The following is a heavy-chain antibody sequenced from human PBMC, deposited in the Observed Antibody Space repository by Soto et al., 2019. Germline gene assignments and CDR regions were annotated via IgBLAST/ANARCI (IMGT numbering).Heavy chain of an antibody. J-gene: IGHJ4*02. D-gene: IGHD3-9*01. V-gene: IGHV5-51*01. Sequence: GESLKISCKGSGYSFTNYWIGWARQMPGKGLEWMGIVNPADSDTRYSPSFQGQVTVSVDKSISTAYLQRGSLKASDTAMYYCVRPDSTGYYSHWGQGTPVTVSS. CDR1: GYSFTNYW. CDR3: VRPDSTGYYSH. CDR2: VNPADSDT.